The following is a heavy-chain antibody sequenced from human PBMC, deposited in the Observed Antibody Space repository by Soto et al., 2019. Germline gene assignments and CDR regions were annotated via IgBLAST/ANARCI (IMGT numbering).Heavy chain of an antibody. D-gene: IGHD2-15*01. CDR3: ASTGGYCSGGSCYWDPDFDY. J-gene: IGHJ4*02. Sequence: PSETLSLTCAVYGGSFSGYYWSWIRQPPGKGLELIGEINHSGSTNYNPSLKSRVTISVDTSKNQFSLKLSSVTAADTAVYYCASTGGYCSGGSCYWDPDFDYWGQGTLVTVSS. CDR2: INHSGST. CDR1: GGSFSGYY. V-gene: IGHV4-34*01.